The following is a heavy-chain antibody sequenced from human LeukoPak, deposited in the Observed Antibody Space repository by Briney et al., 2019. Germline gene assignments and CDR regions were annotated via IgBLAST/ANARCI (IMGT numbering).Heavy chain of an antibody. D-gene: IGHD6-13*01. CDR1: GFTFSSYA. CDR3: AKGSSSSWYSYYYYGMDV. Sequence: PGGSLRLSCAASGFTFSSYAMSWVRQAPGKGLEWVSAISGSGGSTYYADSVKGRFTISRDNSKNTLYLQMNSLRAEDTAVYYCAKGSSSSWYSYYYYGMDVWGQGTTVTVSS. CDR2: ISGSGGST. J-gene: IGHJ6*02. V-gene: IGHV3-23*01.